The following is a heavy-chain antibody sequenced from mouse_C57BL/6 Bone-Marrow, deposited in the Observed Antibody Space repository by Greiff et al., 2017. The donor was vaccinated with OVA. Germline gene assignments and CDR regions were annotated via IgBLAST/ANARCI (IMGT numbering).Heavy chain of an antibody. D-gene: IGHD2-10*02. CDR3: AKYGEYDGDWFAV. CDR2: INPNNGGT. V-gene: IGHV1-26*01. CDR1: GYTFTDYY. Sequence: VQLQQSGPELVKPGASVKISCKASGYTFTDYYMNWVKQSHGKSLEWIGDINPNNGGTSYNQKFKGKATLTVDKSSSPAYLELRSLTSEDSAVYYGAKYGEYDGDWFAVWGPGTLVTVSA. J-gene: IGHJ3*01.